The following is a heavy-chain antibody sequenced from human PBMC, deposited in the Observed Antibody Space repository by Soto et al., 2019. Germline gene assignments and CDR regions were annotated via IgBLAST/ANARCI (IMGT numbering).Heavy chain of an antibody. CDR1: GGSISSYY. CDR3: ARGGLGLYYYDSSGYPYYYYGMDV. CDR2: IYYSGST. V-gene: IGHV4-59*01. Sequence: KPSETLSLTCTVSGGSISSYYWSWIRQPPGKGLEWIGYIYYSGSTNYNPSLKSRVTISVDTSKNQFSLKLSSVTAADTAVYYCARGGLGLYYYDSSGYPYYYYGMDVWGQGTTVTVSS. D-gene: IGHD3-22*01. J-gene: IGHJ6*02.